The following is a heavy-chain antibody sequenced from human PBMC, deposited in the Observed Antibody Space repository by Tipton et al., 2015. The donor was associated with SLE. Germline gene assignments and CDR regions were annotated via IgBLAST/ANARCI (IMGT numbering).Heavy chain of an antibody. D-gene: IGHD1-1*01. Sequence: QSGPEVKKPGSSVKVSCKASGGTFSNYAISWVRQAPGQGLEWVGWISAYNGKTNYAQMVEGRVTMSTDTSTNKAFMELRSLRSDDTAVYYCAERYDTFEIWGQGTMVSVSS. J-gene: IGHJ3*02. V-gene: IGHV1-18*04. CDR2: ISAYNGKT. CDR1: GGTFSNYA. CDR3: AERYDTFEI.